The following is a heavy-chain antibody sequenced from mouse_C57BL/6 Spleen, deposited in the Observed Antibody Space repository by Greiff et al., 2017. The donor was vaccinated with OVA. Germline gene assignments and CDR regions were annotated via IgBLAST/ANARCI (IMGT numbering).Heavy chain of an antibody. J-gene: IGHJ1*03. CDR1: GFSLSTFGMG. D-gene: IGHD1-1*01. CDR3: ARITTVVATSYWYFDV. CDR2: IWWDDDK. V-gene: IGHV8-8*01. Sequence: QVTLKVSGPGILQPSQTLSLTCSFSGFSLSTFGMGVGWIRQPSGKGLEWLAHIWWDDDKYYNPALKSRLTISKDTSKNQVFLKIANVDTADTATYYCARITTVVATSYWYFDVWGTGTTVTVSS.